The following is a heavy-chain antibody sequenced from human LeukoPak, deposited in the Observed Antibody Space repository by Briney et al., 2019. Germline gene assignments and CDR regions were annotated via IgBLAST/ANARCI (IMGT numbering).Heavy chain of an antibody. J-gene: IGHJ5*02. D-gene: IGHD1-26*01. V-gene: IGHV3-30*18. CDR1: GFTFSNFG. CDR2: ISFDSKNK. Sequence: GGSLRLSCAASGFTFSNFGMHWVRQAPGKGLEWVAVISFDSKNKFYADSVKGRFSITRDNSRNTLYLQMNSPGPEDTGVYFCAKDQTVVGASAFDDPWGQGTLVTVSS. CDR3: AKDQTVVGASAFDDP.